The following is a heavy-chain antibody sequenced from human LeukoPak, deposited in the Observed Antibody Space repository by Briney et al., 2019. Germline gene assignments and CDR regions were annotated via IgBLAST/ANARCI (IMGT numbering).Heavy chain of an antibody. J-gene: IGHJ4*02. D-gene: IGHD4-17*01. CDR2: ISYDGRKT. CDR3: AREENDYGDYVFHY. V-gene: IGHV3-30*03. Sequence: GGSLRLSCVVSGFTFSTYGMHWVRQAPGKGLEWVAVISYDGRKTYYADSVKGRFTISRDNSKNTLYLQMNSLRAEDTAVYYCAREENDYGDYVFHYWGQGTLVTVSS. CDR1: GFTFSTYG.